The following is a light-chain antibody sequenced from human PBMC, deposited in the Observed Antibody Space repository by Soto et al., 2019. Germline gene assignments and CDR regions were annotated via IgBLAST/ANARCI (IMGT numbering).Light chain of an antibody. J-gene: IGKJ1*01. CDR2: DAS. Sequence: EIVLTQSPGTLSLSPGERGTLSCRTSQNVNSRYLAWYQHKPGQAPRLLIYDASRRATGIPDRFSGSASGTDFTLTISRLEPEDFAVYHCVQYEDSPSTWTFGQGTKV. CDR3: VQYEDSPSTWT. V-gene: IGKV3-20*01. CDR1: QNVNSRY.